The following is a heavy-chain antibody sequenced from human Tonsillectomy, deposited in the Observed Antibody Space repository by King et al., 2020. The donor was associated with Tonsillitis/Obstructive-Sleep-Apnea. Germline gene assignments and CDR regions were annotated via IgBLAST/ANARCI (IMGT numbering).Heavy chain of an antibody. CDR3: ARMGLATGGFYMDV. V-gene: IGHV2-70*04. Sequence: ITLKESGPALVRPTQTLTLTCTFSGFSLSTGGMCVSWIRQPPGKALEWLARIDWDDDKFYSTSLKTRLTISKDTSKNQVVLTVTNMDPVDTATYYCARMGLATGGFYMDVWGKGTTVTASS. CDR1: GFSLSTGGMC. D-gene: IGHD3/OR15-3a*01. CDR2: IDWDDDK. J-gene: IGHJ6*03.